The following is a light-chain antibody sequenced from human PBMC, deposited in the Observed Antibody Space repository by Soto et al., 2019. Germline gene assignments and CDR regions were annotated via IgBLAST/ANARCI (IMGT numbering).Light chain of an antibody. J-gene: IGKJ2*01. V-gene: IGKV3-15*01. CDR2: GAS. Sequence: EIVMTQSPATLSVSPGERATLSCRASQSVSSDLAWYQQKPGQAPRLLIYGASTRATGIPARFSGSGSGTEFTRTISSLQSEDFAVYYCQQYNKLPYTLGQGTKLEIK. CDR3: QQYNKLPYT. CDR1: QSVSSD.